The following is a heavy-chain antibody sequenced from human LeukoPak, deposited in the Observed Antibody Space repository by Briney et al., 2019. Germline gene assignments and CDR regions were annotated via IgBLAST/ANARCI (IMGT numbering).Heavy chain of an antibody. V-gene: IGHV3-48*01. J-gene: IGHJ4*02. D-gene: IGHD4-11*01. Sequence: PGGSLRLSCAASGFTFSSYSMNGVRQAPGKGLEWVSYISSSSSSIYYADSVRGRFTISRDNAKSSLYLQMNSLRAEDTAVYYCTKDINSNYVHYFDYGGQGTLVTVSS. CDR2: ISSSSSSI. CDR3: TKDINSNYVHYFDY. CDR1: GFTFSSYS.